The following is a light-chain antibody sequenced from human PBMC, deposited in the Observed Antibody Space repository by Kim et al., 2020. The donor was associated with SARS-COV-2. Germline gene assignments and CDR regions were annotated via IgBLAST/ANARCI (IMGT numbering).Light chain of an antibody. V-gene: IGKV3-11*01. Sequence: LSLFPGDRATLSCRASQSVSRYLAWYQQKPGQTPRLLIYDASNRATGIPARFSGSGSGTDFTLTISSLEPEDFAVYYCQQRSNWYTFGQGTKLEI. CDR3: QQRSNWYT. J-gene: IGKJ2*01. CDR1: QSVSRY. CDR2: DAS.